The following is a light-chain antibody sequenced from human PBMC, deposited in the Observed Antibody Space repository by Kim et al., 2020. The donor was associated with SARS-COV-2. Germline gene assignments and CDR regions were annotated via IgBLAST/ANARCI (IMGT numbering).Light chain of an antibody. V-gene: IGLV1-51*01. Sequence: GQKVTRSCSGSSSNIGNNYVSWYQQLPGAAPKLLIFDNNKRPSGIPDRFSGSKSGTSAGLDITGLQTGDEGDYYCGTWDSSLRAVVFGGGTQLTVL. CDR1: SSNIGNNY. CDR3: GTWDSSLRAVV. CDR2: DNN. J-gene: IGLJ2*01.